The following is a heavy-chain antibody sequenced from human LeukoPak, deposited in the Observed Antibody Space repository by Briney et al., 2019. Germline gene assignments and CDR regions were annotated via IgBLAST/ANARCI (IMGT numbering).Heavy chain of an antibody. CDR1: GYTFTGYY. CDR2: INPNSGGT. D-gene: IGHD3-3*01. Sequence: ASVKVSCKASGYTFTGYYMHWVRQAPGQGLEWMGRINPNSGGTNYAQKLQGRVTMTTDTSTSTAYMELRSLRSDDTAVYYCARDRKINDFWSGYYYYGMDVWGQGTTVTVSS. V-gene: IGHV1-2*06. J-gene: IGHJ6*02. CDR3: ARDRKINDFWSGYYYYGMDV.